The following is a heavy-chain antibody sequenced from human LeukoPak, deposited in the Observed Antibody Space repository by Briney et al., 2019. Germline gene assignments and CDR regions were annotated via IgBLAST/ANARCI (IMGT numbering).Heavy chain of an antibody. Sequence: VASVKVSCKASGGTFSSYAISWVRQAPGQGLEWMGGIIPIFGTANYAQKFQGRVTITADESTSTAYMELSSLRSEDTAVYYCARGLSCSGNTCYAAHFDSWGQGTLVTVSS. CDR1: GGTFSSYA. V-gene: IGHV1-69*13. CDR3: ARGLSCSGNTCYAAHFDS. D-gene: IGHD2-15*01. J-gene: IGHJ4*02. CDR2: IIPIFGTA.